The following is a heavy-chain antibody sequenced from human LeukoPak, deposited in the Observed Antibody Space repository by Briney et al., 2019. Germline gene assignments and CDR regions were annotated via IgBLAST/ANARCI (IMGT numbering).Heavy chain of an antibody. CDR3: ARGGGVAGDVFDI. V-gene: IGHV4-30-2*01. CDR1: GGSISSGGYS. CDR2: IYHSGST. D-gene: IGHD6-19*01. Sequence: PSETLSLTCAVSGGSISSGGYSWSWIRQPPGKGLEWIGYIYHSGSTYYNPSLKSRVTISVDRSKNQFSLKLSSVTAADTAVYYCARGGGVAGDVFDIGGKGKMVTVSS. J-gene: IGHJ3*02.